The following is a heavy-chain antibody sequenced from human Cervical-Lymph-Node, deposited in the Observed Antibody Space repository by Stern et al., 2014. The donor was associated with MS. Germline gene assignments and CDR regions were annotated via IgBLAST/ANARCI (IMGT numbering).Heavy chain of an antibody. CDR2: VIPTFGTT. Sequence: VQLVESGAEVKKPGSSVKVSCKASGGTFSNDVINWVRQAPGQGIDWMGGVIPTFGTTKYAQRFQGRVKITADESMSTAYMELSSLRSEDTALYYCATTFRWGQGTLITVSS. CDR3: ATTFR. D-gene: IGHD3-16*01. CDR1: GGTFSNDV. J-gene: IGHJ4*02. V-gene: IGHV1-69*01.